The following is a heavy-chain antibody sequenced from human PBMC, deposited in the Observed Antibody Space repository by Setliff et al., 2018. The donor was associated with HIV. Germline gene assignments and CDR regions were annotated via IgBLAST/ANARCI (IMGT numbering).Heavy chain of an antibody. CDR3: ARQVTMIRGVQNYYMDV. D-gene: IGHD3-10*01. CDR1: GGSISSYY. V-gene: IGHV4-59*08. J-gene: IGHJ6*03. Sequence: TSETLSLTCTVSGGSISSYYWSWIRQPPGKGLEWIGYIYYSGSTNYNPSLKSRVTMSLDTSKNQFSLKLTTMTAVDTAVYYCARQVTMIRGVQNYYMDVWGKGTTVTVSS. CDR2: IYYSGST.